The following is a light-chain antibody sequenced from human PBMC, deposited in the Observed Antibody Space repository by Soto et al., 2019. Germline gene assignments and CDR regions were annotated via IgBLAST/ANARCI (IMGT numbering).Light chain of an antibody. CDR2: AAS. V-gene: IGKV1-27*01. CDR3: QKYSSAPPWT. Sequence: DIQMTQSPSSLSASVGDRVTITCRASQGISNYLAWYQQKPGKVPKLLIYAASVLHSGVPSRFSGSGSGSDFILTISSLQPEDVATYYCQKYSSAPPWTFGQGTRVEIK. J-gene: IGKJ1*01. CDR1: QGISNY.